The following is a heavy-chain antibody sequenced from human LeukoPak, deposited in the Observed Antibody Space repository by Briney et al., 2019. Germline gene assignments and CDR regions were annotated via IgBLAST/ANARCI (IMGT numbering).Heavy chain of an antibody. J-gene: IGHJ4*02. CDR2: INDSGST. CDR3: ARGFLEWLLWDY. D-gene: IGHD3-3*01. Sequence: SETLSLTCAVYGGSFSGYYWSWIRQPPGKGLEWIGEINDSGSTNYNPSLKSRVTISVDKSKNQFSLKLSSVTAADTAVYSCARGFLEWLLWDYWGQGTLVTISS. CDR1: GGSFSGYY. V-gene: IGHV4-34*01.